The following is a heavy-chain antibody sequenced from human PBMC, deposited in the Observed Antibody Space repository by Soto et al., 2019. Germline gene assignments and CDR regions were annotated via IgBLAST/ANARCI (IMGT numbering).Heavy chain of an antibody. CDR3: ARVYYDFWSGYFAWFDP. Sequence: QVQLQESGPGLVKPSQTLSLTCTVSGGSISSGGYYWSWIRQHPGKGLEWIGYIYYSGSTYYNPSLQSRVTISVDTSKNQCSLKLSSVTAADTAVYYCARVYYDFWSGYFAWFDPWGQGTLVTVSS. V-gene: IGHV4-31*03. CDR1: GGSISSGGYY. J-gene: IGHJ5*02. CDR2: IYYSGST. D-gene: IGHD3-3*01.